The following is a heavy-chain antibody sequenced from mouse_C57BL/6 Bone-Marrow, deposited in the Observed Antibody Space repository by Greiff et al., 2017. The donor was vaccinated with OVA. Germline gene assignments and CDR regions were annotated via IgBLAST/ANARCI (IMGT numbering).Heavy chain of an antibody. V-gene: IGHV1-52*01. D-gene: IGHD1-1*01. CDR2: IDPSDSET. Sequence: QVQLKQPGAELVRPGSSVKLSCKASGYTFTSYWMHWVEQRPIQGLEWIGNIDPSDSETPYNQKFKDKATLTVDKSSSTAYMQLSSLTSEDSAVYYCARESTVVAKGSYAMDYWGQGTSVTVSS. CDR1: GYTFTSYW. CDR3: ARESTVVAKGSYAMDY. J-gene: IGHJ4*01.